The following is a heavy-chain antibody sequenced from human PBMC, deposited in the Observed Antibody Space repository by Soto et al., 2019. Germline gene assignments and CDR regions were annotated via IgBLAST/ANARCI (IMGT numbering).Heavy chain of an antibody. CDR3: ARVRQGCSANNCYFDP. D-gene: IGHD1-1*01. CDR2: VHISGHS. J-gene: IGHJ5*01. V-gene: IGHV4-4*02. CDR1: GGSVRAPDW. Sequence: SETLSLTCTLSGGSVRAPDWWNLVRQSPDKGLGWIAEVHISGHSNYNPSLRSRVSVSIDSSKNQFYLNLNSVTAADTAIYYCARVRQGCSANNCYFDPWGQGTQVTVSS.